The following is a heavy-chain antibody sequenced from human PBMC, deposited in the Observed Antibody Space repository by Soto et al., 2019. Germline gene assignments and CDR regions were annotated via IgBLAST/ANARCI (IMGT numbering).Heavy chain of an antibody. CDR3: ARDEYGDYGGY. CDR1: GGTFSSYT. J-gene: IGHJ4*02. CDR2: IIPILGIA. D-gene: IGHD4-17*01. V-gene: IGHV1-69*02. Sequence: QVQLVQSGAEVKKPGSSVKVSCKASGGTFSSYTISWVRQAPGQGLEWMGRIIPILGIANYAQKFQGRVTITADKSTSTAYMELSSLRSEDTAVYYCARDEYGDYGGYWGQGTLVTVSS.